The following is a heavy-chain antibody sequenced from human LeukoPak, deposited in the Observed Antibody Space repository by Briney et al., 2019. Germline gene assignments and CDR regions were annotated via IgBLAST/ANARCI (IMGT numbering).Heavy chain of an antibody. CDR2: IKQDGSEK. CDR3: ASEPRWQSTDY. Sequence: PGGSLRLSCAASGFTFSSYSMSWVRQAPGKGLEWVANIKQDGSEKYYVDSVKGRFTISRDNAKNSLYLQMNSLRAEDTAVYYCASEPRWQSTDYWGQGTLVTVSS. V-gene: IGHV3-7*03. CDR1: GFTFSSYS. J-gene: IGHJ4*02. D-gene: IGHD5-24*01.